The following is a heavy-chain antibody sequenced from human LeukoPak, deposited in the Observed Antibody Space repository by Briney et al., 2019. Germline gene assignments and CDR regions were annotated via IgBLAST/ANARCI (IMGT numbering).Heavy chain of an antibody. V-gene: IGHV4-34*01. CDR3: ARGRGYSGYDFSYYYYYMDV. CDR2: INHSGST. J-gene: IGHJ6*03. CDR1: GGSISSGGYS. Sequence: SETLSLTCAVSGGSISSGGYSWSWIRQPPGKVLEWIGEINHSGSTNYNPSLKSRVTISVDTSKNQFSLKLSSVTAADTAVYYCARGRGYSGYDFSYYYYYMDVWGKGTTVTVSS. D-gene: IGHD5-12*01.